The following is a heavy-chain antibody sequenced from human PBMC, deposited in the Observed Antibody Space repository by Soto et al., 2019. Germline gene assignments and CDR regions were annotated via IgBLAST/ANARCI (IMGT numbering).Heavy chain of an antibody. J-gene: IGHJ3*02. V-gene: IGHV4-61*01. Sequence: NPSETLSLTCGVSGGSVSNGRYFWSWIRQPPGKGLEWIAYIYYSGTTDFNPSLKSRVTLSVDTSKNQFSLKLRSVTAADTAVYYCAVLRSYHETSGYFGTFDIWGQGTMVSVSS. CDR2: IYYSGTT. CDR1: GGSVSNGRYF. D-gene: IGHD3-22*01. CDR3: AVLRSYHETSGYFGTFDI.